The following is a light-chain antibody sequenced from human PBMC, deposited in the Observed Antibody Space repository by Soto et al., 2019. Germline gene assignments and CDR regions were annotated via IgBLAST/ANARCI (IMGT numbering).Light chain of an antibody. CDR1: QSISSF. V-gene: IGKV1-39*01. CDR2: AAS. Sequence: DIQMTHSPSSLSASAGDRVTITCRASQSISSFLNWYQQKPGKAPKLLIFAASGLQSGVPSRFSGSGSGTDFTLTISSLRPEDFATYYCQQSYSAPVTFGGGTKVDIK. J-gene: IGKJ4*01. CDR3: QQSYSAPVT.